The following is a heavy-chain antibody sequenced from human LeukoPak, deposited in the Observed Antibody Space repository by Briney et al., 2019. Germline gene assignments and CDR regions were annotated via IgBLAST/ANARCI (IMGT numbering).Heavy chain of an antibody. V-gene: IGHV6-1*01. CDR2: TYYRSKWYN. CDR3: AREVLGYCSGGSCYSGFDY. D-gene: IGHD2-15*01. J-gene: IGHJ4*02. Sequence: SQTLSLTCAISGDSVSSNSAAWNWIRQSPSRGLEWLGRTYYRSKWYNDYAVSVKSRITINPDTSKNQFSLQLSSVTAADTAVYYCAREVLGYCSGGSCYSGFDYWGQGTLVTVSS. CDR1: GDSVSSNSAA.